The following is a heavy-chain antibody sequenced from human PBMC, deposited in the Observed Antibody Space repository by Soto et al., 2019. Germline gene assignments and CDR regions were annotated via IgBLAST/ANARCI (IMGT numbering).Heavy chain of an antibody. CDR2: INSDGSSI. CDR3: ARSSGGSGKLWNYYGMDV. V-gene: IGHV3-74*01. CDR1: GFTFSSYW. J-gene: IGHJ6*02. Sequence: GGSLRLSCVASGFTFSSYWMHWVRQAPGKGLVWVSRINSDGSSISYADSVMGRFTISRDNAKNTLYLQMNSLRAEDTAVYYCARSSGGSGKLWNYYGMDVWGQGTTVTVSS. D-gene: IGHD3-10*01.